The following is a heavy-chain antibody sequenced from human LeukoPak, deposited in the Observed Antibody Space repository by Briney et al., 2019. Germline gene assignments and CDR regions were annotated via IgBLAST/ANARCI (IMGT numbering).Heavy chain of an antibody. D-gene: IGHD3-10*01. V-gene: IGHV1-8*01. J-gene: IGHJ6*03. CDR2: MNPNSGNT. CDR1: GYTFTSYD. Sequence: AASVKVSCKASGYTFTSYDTNWVRQATGQGLGRMGWMNPNSGNTGYAQKFQGRVTMTRNTSISTAYMELSSLRSEDTAVYYCARVGEPRTIRYYYYYYYMDVWGKGTTVTVSS. CDR3: ARVGEPRTIRYYYYYYYMDV.